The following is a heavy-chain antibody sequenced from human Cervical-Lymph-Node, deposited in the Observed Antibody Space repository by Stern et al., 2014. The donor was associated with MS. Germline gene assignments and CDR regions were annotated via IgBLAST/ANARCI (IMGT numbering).Heavy chain of an antibody. D-gene: IGHD4-23*01. CDR3: ARGSTVVTDYFDY. Sequence: QVQLVESGAEVKKPGSSVKVSCKASGGPFSSYAINWVRQAPGQGLEWMGGIIPLFGTANYAQKFQGRVTITADESTSTAYMELSSLRSEDTAVYYCARGSTVVTDYFDYWGQGTLVTVSS. J-gene: IGHJ4*02. V-gene: IGHV1-69*01. CDR2: IIPLFGTA. CDR1: GGPFSSYA.